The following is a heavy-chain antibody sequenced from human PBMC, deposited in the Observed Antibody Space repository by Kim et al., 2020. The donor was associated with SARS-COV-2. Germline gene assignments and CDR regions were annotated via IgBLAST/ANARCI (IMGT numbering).Heavy chain of an antibody. J-gene: IGHJ4*02. Sequence: GGSLRLSCAASGFTFSSYAMSWVRQAPGKGLEWVSAISGSGGSTYYADSVKGRFTISRDNSKNTLYLQMNSLRAEDTAVYYCARPVAGTPRCFDYWGQGTLVTVSS. D-gene: IGHD6-19*01. V-gene: IGHV3-23*01. CDR3: ARPVAGTPRCFDY. CDR1: GFTFSSYA. CDR2: ISGSGGST.